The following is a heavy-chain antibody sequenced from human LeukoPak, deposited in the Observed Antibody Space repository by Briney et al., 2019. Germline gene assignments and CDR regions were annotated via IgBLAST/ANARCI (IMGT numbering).Heavy chain of an antibody. V-gene: IGHV3-30*18. Sequence: GGSLRLSCAASGFTFSSYGMPWVRQAPGKGLEWVAVISYDGSNKYYADSVKGRFTISRDNSKNALYLQMNSLRAEDTAVYYCAKDRPYSSSWGQGTLVTVSS. CDR3: AKDRPYSSS. D-gene: IGHD6-13*01. CDR2: ISYDGSNK. CDR1: GFTFSSYG. J-gene: IGHJ4*02.